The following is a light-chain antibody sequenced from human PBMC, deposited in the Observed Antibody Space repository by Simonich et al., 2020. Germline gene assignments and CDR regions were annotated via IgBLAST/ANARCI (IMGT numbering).Light chain of an antibody. Sequence: EIVLTQSPGTLSLSPVERATLSCRASQSVSSSYLAWYQQKPGQAPRLLIYGASSRATGIPDRFSGSGSGTEFTLTISSLQSEDFAVYYCQQYNNWPYTFGQGTKLEIK. J-gene: IGKJ2*01. CDR3: QQYNNWPYT. CDR1: QSVSSSY. V-gene: IGKV3-20*01. CDR2: GAS.